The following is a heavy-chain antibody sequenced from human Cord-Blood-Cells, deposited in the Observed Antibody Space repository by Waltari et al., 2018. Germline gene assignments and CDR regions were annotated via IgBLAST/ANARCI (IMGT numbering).Heavy chain of an antibody. D-gene: IGHD2-2*01. J-gene: IGHJ3*02. CDR3: AGGYCSSTSCYDAFDI. V-gene: IGHV3-21*01. Sequence: EVQLVESGGGQVKPGGSLRLSCAASGFTFSSYSMNWVRQAPGKGLEWVSSISSSSSYIYYADSVKGRFTISRDNAKNSLYLQMNSLRAEDTAVYYCAGGYCSSTSCYDAFDIWGQGTMVTVSS. CDR1: GFTFSSYS. CDR2: ISSSSSYI.